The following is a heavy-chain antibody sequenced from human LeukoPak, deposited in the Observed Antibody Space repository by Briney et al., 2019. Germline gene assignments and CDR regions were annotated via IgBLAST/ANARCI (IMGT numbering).Heavy chain of an antibody. CDR2: INSDGSST. CDR1: GFTFSSYW. CDR3: AKTSLSDASGHYYYMDV. D-gene: IGHD3-3*01. Sequence: QPGGSLRLSCAASGFTFSSYWIHWVRQAPGKGLVWVSCINSDGSSTTYADSVKGRFTISRDNSQNTVSLQVSNLRTEDTALYYCAKTSLSDASGHYYYMDVWGKGTTVTVSS. V-gene: IGHV3-74*01. J-gene: IGHJ6*03.